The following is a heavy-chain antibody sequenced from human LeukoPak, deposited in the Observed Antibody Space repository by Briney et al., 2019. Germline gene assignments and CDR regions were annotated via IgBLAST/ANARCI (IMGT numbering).Heavy chain of an antibody. V-gene: IGHV3-23*01. Sequence: GGSLRLSCAASGFTFSSYAMSWVRQAPGKGLEWVSVISGSGGSTYYADSVKGRFTISRDNSKNTLYLQMNSLRAEDTAVYYCTKENYGDATGGRFQHWGQGTLVSVCS. CDR3: TKENYGDATGGRFQH. D-gene: IGHD4-17*01. CDR2: ISGSGGST. CDR1: GFTFSSYA. J-gene: IGHJ1*01.